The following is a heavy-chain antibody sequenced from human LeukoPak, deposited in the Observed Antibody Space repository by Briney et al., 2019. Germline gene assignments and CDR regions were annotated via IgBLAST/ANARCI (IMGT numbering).Heavy chain of an antibody. Sequence: SETLSLTCTVSGGSIRSSYYYWGWIRQPPGKGLEWIGSIYDSGSTYYNPSLKSRVTISVDTSKNQFSLKLSSVTAADTAVYYCARAVYYYDSSGYSKDAFDIWGQGTMVTVSS. CDR3: ARAVYYYDSSGYSKDAFDI. J-gene: IGHJ3*02. CDR2: IYDSGST. V-gene: IGHV4-39*01. D-gene: IGHD3-22*01. CDR1: GGSIRSSYYY.